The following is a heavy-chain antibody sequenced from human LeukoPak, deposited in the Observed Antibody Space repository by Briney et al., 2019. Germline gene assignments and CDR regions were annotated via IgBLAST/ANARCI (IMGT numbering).Heavy chain of an antibody. Sequence: GGSLRLSCAASGFTFSSYGMHWVRQAPGKGLEWVAVISYDGSNKYYADSVKGRFTISRDNSKNTLYLQMNSLRAEDTAVYYCARSSYDSSGYHYWGQGTLVTVSS. V-gene: IGHV3-30*03. J-gene: IGHJ4*02. CDR1: GFTFSSYG. D-gene: IGHD3-22*01. CDR2: ISYDGSNK. CDR3: ARSSYDSSGYHY.